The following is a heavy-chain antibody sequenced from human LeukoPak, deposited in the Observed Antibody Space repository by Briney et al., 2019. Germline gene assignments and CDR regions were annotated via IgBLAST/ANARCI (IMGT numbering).Heavy chain of an antibody. CDR2: FDPEDGET. Sequence: ASVKVSCKVSGYTLTELSMHWVRQAPGKGLEWMGGFDPEDGETIYAQKFRGRVTMTEDTSTDTAYMELSSLRSEDTAVYYCATAPRIYCSSTSCYAFDIWGQGTIVTVSS. D-gene: IGHD2-2*01. CDR3: ATAPRIYCSSTSCYAFDI. J-gene: IGHJ3*02. V-gene: IGHV1-24*01. CDR1: GYTLTELS.